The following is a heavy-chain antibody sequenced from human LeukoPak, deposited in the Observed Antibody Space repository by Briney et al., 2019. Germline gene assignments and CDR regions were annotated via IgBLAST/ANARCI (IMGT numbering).Heavy chain of an antibody. D-gene: IGHD2-2*01. J-gene: IGHJ4*02. V-gene: IGHV4-59*12. CDR1: GGSISSYY. CDR3: ARDSSSTRSFDY. Sequence: PSETLSLTCTVSGGSISSYYWSWIRQPPGKGLEWIGYIYYSGSTYYNPSLKSRVTISVDTSKNQFSLKLSSVTAADTAVYYCARDSSSTRSFDYWGQGTLVTVSP. CDR2: IYYSGST.